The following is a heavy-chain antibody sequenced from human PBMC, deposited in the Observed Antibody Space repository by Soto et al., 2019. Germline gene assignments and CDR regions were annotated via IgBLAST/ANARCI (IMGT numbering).Heavy chain of an antibody. Sequence: QVQLVQSGAEVKKPGASVKVSCKTSGYPFTIYAISWVRQAPGQGLEWMGWITAYNGNTNYAQKLQGRVTMTTDTSTSTAYMELRSLRSDDTAVYYCARGGVCGGDCPVFDFWGQGTLVTVSS. D-gene: IGHD2-21*02. CDR3: ARGGVCGGDCPVFDF. J-gene: IGHJ4*02. CDR1: GYPFTIYA. CDR2: ITAYNGNT. V-gene: IGHV1-18*01.